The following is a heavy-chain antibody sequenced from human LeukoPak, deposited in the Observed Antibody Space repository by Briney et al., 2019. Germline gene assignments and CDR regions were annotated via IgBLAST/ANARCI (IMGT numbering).Heavy chain of an antibody. CDR2: INPNSGGT. CDR1: GYTFTGYY. D-gene: IGHD3-3*01. J-gene: IGHJ6*03. CDR3: ARDGNQISNHVLWSGYYYYMDV. Sequence: ASVKVSCKASGYTFTGYYMHWVRQAPGQGLEWVGWINPNSGGTNYAQKFQGRVTMTRDTSISTAYMELSRLRSDDTAVYYCARDGNQISNHVLWSGYYYYMDVWGKGTTVTVSS. V-gene: IGHV1-2*02.